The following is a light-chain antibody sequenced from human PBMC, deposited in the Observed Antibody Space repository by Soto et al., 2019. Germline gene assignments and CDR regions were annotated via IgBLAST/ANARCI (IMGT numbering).Light chain of an antibody. Sequence: DIVMTQSPDSLAVSLGERATINCKSSQSVLYSSNNKNYLAWYQQKPGQPPKLLIYWASTRESGVPDRFSGSGSGTDFTLTISSLQAEYVAVYYSQQYYTTPWTFGQGTKVEIK. J-gene: IGKJ1*01. CDR2: WAS. V-gene: IGKV4-1*01. CDR1: QSVLYSSNNKNY. CDR3: QQYYTTPWT.